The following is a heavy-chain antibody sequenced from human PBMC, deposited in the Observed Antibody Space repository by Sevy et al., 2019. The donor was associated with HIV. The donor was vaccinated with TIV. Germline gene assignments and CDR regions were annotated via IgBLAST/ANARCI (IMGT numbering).Heavy chain of an antibody. J-gene: IGHJ4*02. CDR2: IKSKTDRGTR. CDR1: GFAFSDAW. Sequence: GGSLRLSCAASGFAFSDAWMSWVRQAPGKGLEWVARIKSKTDRGTRDFAGPVKGRFSISREESKNMVYLEMTSLKDEDTGVYFCACGSGTSDFDHWGQGTLVTVSS. D-gene: IGHD1-1*01. V-gene: IGHV3-15*01. CDR3: ACGSGTSDFDH.